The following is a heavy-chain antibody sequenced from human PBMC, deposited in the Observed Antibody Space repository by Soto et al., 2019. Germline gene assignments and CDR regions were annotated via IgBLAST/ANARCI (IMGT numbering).Heavy chain of an antibody. Sequence: PSETLSLTCTVSGGSISSSSYYWGWIRQPPGKGLEWIGSIYYSGSTYYNPSLKSRVTISVDTSKNQFSLKLSSVTAADTAIYYCASIKRIMIFGVVIHNWFDPWGQGTLVTVS. CDR2: IYYSGST. CDR3: ASIKRIMIFGVVIHNWFDP. CDR1: GGSISSSSYY. J-gene: IGHJ5*02. V-gene: IGHV4-39*01. D-gene: IGHD3-3*01.